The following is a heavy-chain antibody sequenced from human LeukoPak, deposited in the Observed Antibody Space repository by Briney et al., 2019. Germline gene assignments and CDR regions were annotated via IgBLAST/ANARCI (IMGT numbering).Heavy chain of an antibody. Sequence: SETLSLTCTVSGGSISSSSYYWGWIRQPPGKGLEWIGSIYYSGSTYYNPSLKSRVTISVDTSKNQFSLKLSSVTAADTAVYYCARVGIQLWSGGAFDIWGQGTMVTVSS. CDR2: IYYSGST. CDR1: GGSISSSSYY. V-gene: IGHV4-39*07. CDR3: ARVGIQLWSGGAFDI. D-gene: IGHD5-18*01. J-gene: IGHJ3*02.